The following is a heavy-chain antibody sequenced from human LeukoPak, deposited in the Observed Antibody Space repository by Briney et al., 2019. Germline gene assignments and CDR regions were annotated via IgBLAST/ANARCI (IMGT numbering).Heavy chain of an antibody. Sequence: PGGSLRLSCVASGFTFRNAWMNWVRQTPGKGLEWVGRVKSKADDEATDYAAPVKGRFTVSRDDSKNMLYPQMSNLKTEDTGLYYCAAGTGKSDFDYWGQGTLVTVSS. CDR2: VKSKADDEAT. D-gene: IGHD3-10*01. V-gene: IGHV3-15*01. J-gene: IGHJ4*02. CDR3: AAGTGKSDFDY. CDR1: GFTFRNAW.